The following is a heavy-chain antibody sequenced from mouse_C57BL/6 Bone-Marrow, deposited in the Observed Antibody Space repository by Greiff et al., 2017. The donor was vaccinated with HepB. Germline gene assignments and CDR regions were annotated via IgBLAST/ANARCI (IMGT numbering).Heavy chain of an antibody. CDR2: ISYDGSN. D-gene: IGHD2-3*01. CDR3: SRDTIYDGYYGFGY. J-gene: IGHJ2*01. V-gene: IGHV3-6*01. Sequence: EVQLQESGPGLVKPSQSLSLTCSVTGYSITSGYYWNWIRQFPGNKLEWMGYISYDGSNNYNPSLKNRISITRDTSKNQFFLKLNSVTTEDTATYYCSRDTIYDGYYGFGYWVQGTTLTVSS. CDR1: GYSITSGYY.